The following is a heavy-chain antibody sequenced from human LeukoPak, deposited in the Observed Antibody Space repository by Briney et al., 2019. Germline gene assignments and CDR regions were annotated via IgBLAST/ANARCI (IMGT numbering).Heavy chain of an antibody. CDR1: GLTFRNYA. CDR3: AKDLMNYWRALGPDY. CDR2: ISGSGGST. J-gene: IGHJ4*02. V-gene: IGHV3-23*01. Sequence: PPGGSLRLSCAASGLTFRNYAMNWVRQAPGKGLEWVSAISGSGGSTYYADSVKGRFTISRDNSKNTLYLQMNSLRAEDTAVYYCAKDLMNYWRALGPDYWGQGALVTVSS. D-gene: IGHD3-3*01.